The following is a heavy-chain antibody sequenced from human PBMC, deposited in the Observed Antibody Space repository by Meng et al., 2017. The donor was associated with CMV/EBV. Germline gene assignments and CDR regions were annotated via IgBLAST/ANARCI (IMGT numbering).Heavy chain of an antibody. CDR3: ARDRTMIVNGMDV. D-gene: IGHD3-22*01. CDR2: ISSSNTYI. V-gene: IGHV3-21*01. J-gene: IGHJ6*02. Sequence: LSLTCAASGFTFSSYSMNWVRQAPGKGLEWVSSISSSNTYIYYADSVEGRFTISRDNAKNSLYLQMNGLRAEDTAVYYCARDRTMIVNGMDVWGQGTTVTVSS. CDR1: GFTFSSYS.